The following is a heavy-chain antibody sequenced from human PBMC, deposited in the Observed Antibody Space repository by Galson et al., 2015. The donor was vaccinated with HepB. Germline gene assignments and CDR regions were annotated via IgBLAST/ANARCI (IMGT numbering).Heavy chain of an antibody. J-gene: IGHJ4*02. CDR2: ISYDGSNK. D-gene: IGHD2-21*01. CDR1: GFTFSSYG. CDR3: ARPLFPLDYSYADFDY. V-gene: IGHV3-30*03. Sequence: SLRLSCAASGFTFSSYGMHWVRQAPGKGLEWVAVISYDGSNKYYADSVKGRFTISRDNSKNTLYLQMNSLRAEDTAVYYCARPLFPLDYSYADFDYWGQGTLVTVSS.